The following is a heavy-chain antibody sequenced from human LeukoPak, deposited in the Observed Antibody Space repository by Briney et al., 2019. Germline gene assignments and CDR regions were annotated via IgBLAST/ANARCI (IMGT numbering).Heavy chain of an antibody. V-gene: IGHV1-18*04. Sequence: EASVKVSCKASGYTFTSYGISWVRQAPGQGLEWMGWISAYNGNTNYAQKLQGRVTMTTDTSTGTAYMELRSLRSDDTAVYYCARAGYSSGWYPTKAFDYWGQGTLVTVSS. CDR1: GYTFTSYG. CDR2: ISAYNGNT. CDR3: ARAGYSSGWYPTKAFDY. J-gene: IGHJ4*02. D-gene: IGHD6-19*01.